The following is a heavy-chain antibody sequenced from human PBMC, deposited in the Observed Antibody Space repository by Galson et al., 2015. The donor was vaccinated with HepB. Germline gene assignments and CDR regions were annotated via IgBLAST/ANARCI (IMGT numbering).Heavy chain of an antibody. CDR2: ISYDGSNN. CDR1: GFTFSSYA. CDR3: ARDYYDSSGYLGY. J-gene: IGHJ4*02. Sequence: SLRLSCAASGFTFSSYAMHWVRQAPGKGLEWVAVISYDGSNNYYADSVKGRFTISRDNSKNTLYLQMNSLKAEDTAVYYCARDYYDSSGYLGYWGQGTLVTVSS. D-gene: IGHD3-22*01. V-gene: IGHV3-30-3*01.